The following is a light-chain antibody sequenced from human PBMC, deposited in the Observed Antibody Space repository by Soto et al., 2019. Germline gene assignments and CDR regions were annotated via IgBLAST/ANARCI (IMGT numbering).Light chain of an antibody. CDR3: QSYDDSLSVHYV. Sequence: QSVLTQPPSVSGAPGQRVTISCTGSSSNIGSTYDVQWYQQLPGTAPKLLIHGNTNRPSGVPDRFSGSKSGTSASLAITGLQADDEADYDCQSYDDSLSVHYVVGTGNKVTVL. J-gene: IGLJ1*01. V-gene: IGLV1-40*01. CDR2: GNT. CDR1: SSNIGSTYD.